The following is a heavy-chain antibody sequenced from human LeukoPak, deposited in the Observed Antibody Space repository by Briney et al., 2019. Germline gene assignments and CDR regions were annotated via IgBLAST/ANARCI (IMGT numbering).Heavy chain of an antibody. J-gene: IGHJ5*02. CDR2: ISHSGST. V-gene: IGHV4-59*01. CDR1: GGSISSYY. CDR3: ARDARGYNYDYSWFDT. Sequence: SETLSLTCTVSGGSISSYYWSWIRQPPGKGLEWIGYISHSGSTKYNPSLKSRVTVSVDTSQNQFSLRLTSVTAADTAVYWCARDARGYNYDYSWFDTWGQGTLVTVSS. D-gene: IGHD5-18*01.